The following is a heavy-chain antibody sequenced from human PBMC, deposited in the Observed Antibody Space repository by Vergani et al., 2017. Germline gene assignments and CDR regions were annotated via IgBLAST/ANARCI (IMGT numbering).Heavy chain of an antibody. Sequence: QVQLVQSGAEVKKPGASVKVSCKASGGTFSSYAISWVRQAPGQGLEWMGWISAYNGNTNYAQKLQGRVTMTTDTSTSTAYMELRSLRSDDTAVYYCARGWDTAMVLDYYFDYWGQGTLVTVSS. V-gene: IGHV1-18*01. CDR3: ARGWDTAMVLDYYFDY. CDR2: ISAYNGNT. J-gene: IGHJ4*02. CDR1: GGTFSSYA. D-gene: IGHD5-18*01.